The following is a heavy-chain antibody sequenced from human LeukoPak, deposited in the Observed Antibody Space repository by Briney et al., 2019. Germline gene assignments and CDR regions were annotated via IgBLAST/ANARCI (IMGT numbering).Heavy chain of an antibody. CDR3: AKDQGSGYYGSGPVGY. V-gene: IGHV3-30*18. J-gene: IGHJ4*02. CDR2: ISYDGSNK. D-gene: IGHD3-10*01. CDR1: GFTFSSYG. Sequence: PGGSLRLSCAASGFTFSSYGVHWVRQAPGKGLEWVAVISYDGSNKYYADSVKGRFTISRDNSKNTLYLQMNSLRAEDTAVYYCAKDQGSGYYGSGPVGYWGQGTLVTVSS.